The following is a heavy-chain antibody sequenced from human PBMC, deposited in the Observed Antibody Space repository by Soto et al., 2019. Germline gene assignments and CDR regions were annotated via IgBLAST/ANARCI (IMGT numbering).Heavy chain of an antibody. Sequence: QVQLVQSGAEVKKPGSSVKVSCKASGGTFSSYAISWVRQAPGQGLEWMGGIIPIFGTANYAQKFQGRVTITADESTSTGYMELSSLRSEDTAVYYCARGGHYYGSGSYYNYYYYGMDVWGQGTTVTVSS. CDR2: IIPIFGTA. CDR1: GGTFSSYA. D-gene: IGHD3-10*01. V-gene: IGHV1-69*01. CDR3: ARGGHYYGSGSYYNYYYYGMDV. J-gene: IGHJ6*02.